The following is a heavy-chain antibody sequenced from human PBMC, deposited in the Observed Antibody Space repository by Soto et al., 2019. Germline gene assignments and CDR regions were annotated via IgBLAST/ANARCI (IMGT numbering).Heavy chain of an antibody. CDR2: ISATGGLK. CDR3: AREVGAPSGWLDP. CDR1: GFTFTNYA. Sequence: PGGSLRLSCGASGFTFTNYAMTWVRQSPGKGLQWVSGISATGGLKYYADSVQGRFTISRDNSKNTLYLQMDNLRDEDTAIYYCAREVGAPSGWLDPWGQGTQVTVSS. J-gene: IGHJ5*02. D-gene: IGHD1-26*01. V-gene: IGHV3-23*01.